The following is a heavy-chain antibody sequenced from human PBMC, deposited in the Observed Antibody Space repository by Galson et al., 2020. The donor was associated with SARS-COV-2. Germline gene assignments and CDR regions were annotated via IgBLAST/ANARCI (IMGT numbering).Heavy chain of an antibody. V-gene: IGHV3-21*01. D-gene: IGHD5-18*01. CDR1: GFPFSTYS. CDR2: ISTSSSYT. CDR3: ARDEGIRGYNYGRLYYGMHG. J-gene: IGHJ6*02. Sequence: NSGGSLRLSCAASGFPFSTYSMNWVRLAPGKGLEWVSSISTSSSYTYYVDSVKGRFSISRDNPRNSLYLQMNSLRAEDTAVYYCARDEGIRGYNYGRLYYGMHGWGQATTVPVSS.